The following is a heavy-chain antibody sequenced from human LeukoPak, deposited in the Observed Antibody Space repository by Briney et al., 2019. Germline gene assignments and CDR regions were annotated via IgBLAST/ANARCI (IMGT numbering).Heavy chain of an antibody. CDR3: ARAGNSSSWYASTDDY. CDR1: GYTFTSYY. J-gene: IGHJ4*02. Sequence: GASVKVSCKASGYTFTSYYMHWVRQAPGQGLEWMGIINPSGGSTSYAQKFQGRVTMTRDTSTSTVYMELSSLRSEDTAVYYCARAGNSSSWYASTDDYWGQGTLVTVSS. V-gene: IGHV1-46*01. CDR2: INPSGGST. D-gene: IGHD6-13*01.